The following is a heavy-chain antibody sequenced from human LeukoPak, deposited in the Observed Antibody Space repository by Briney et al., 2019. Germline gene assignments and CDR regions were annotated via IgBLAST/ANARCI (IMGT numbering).Heavy chain of an antibody. J-gene: IGHJ3*01. V-gene: IGHV1-2*02. CDR3: ARDYRPRDGYIDAFDF. Sequence: ASVKVSCKASGYTFTGYYMHWVRQAPGQGLEWMGWINPNSGGTNYAQKFQGRVTMTRDTSISTAYMELSRLRSDDTAVYYCARDYRPRDGYIDAFDFWGQGTMVTVSS. D-gene: IGHD5-24*01. CDR1: GYTFTGYY. CDR2: INPNSGGT.